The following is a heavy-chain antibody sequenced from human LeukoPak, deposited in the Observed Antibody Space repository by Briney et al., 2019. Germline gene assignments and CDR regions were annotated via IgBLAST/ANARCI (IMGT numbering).Heavy chain of an antibody. CDR3: VRDKIAGATKNDF. J-gene: IGHJ4*02. CDR2: IKQEGGEK. D-gene: IGHD1-26*01. CDR1: GFTFGKYW. V-gene: IGHV3-7*03. Sequence: PGGSLRLSCVASGFTFGKYWMSWVRQAPGKGPEWVANIKQEGGEKYYVDSVKGRFTISRDNAQNSLYLHMNSLRAEDTAVYYCVRDKIAGATKNDFWGQGILVTVSS.